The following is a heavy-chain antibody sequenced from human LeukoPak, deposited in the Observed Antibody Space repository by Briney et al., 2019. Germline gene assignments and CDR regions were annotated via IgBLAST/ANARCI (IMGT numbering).Heavy chain of an antibody. CDR2: IKSKADGGTT. Sequence: GGSLRLSCAASGFTFSNAWMSWVRQAPGKGLEWVGRIKSKADGGTTDYAAPVKGRFTISRDDSKNTLYLQMNSLKTEDTAVYYCTTGSDYDILTGYPMDYWGQGTLVTVSS. CDR3: TTGSDYDILTGYPMDY. D-gene: IGHD3-9*01. J-gene: IGHJ4*02. CDR1: GFTFSNAW. V-gene: IGHV3-15*01.